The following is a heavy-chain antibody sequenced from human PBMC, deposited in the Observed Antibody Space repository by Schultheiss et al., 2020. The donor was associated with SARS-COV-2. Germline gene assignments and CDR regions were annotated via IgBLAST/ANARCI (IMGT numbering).Heavy chain of an antibody. CDR2: IKQDGSEK. Sequence: GGSLRLSCEASGFSFSNYAMSWVRQAPGKGLEWVANIKQDGSEKYYVDSVKGRFTISRDNAKNSLYLQMNSLRAEDTAVYYCAKDFLGYCSSTSCLFQHWGQGTLVTVSS. CDR1: GFSFSNYA. D-gene: IGHD2-2*01. J-gene: IGHJ1*01. CDR3: AKDFLGYCSSTSCLFQH. V-gene: IGHV3-7*03.